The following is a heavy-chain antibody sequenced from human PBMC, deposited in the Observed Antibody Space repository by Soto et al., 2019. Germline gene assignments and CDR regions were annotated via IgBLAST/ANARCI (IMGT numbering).Heavy chain of an antibody. D-gene: IGHD3-10*01. CDR3: AKDLQYYYGSGSPPPFDY. CDR2: IRNKTNKHAT. Sequence: GGSLRLSCAASGFTFIDSPMHWVRQASGKGLEWVGRIRNKTNKHATAYAASVKGRFTISRDDSKNTLYLQMNSLRAEDTAVYYCAKDLQYYYGSGSPPPFDYWGQGTLVTVSS. V-gene: IGHV3-73*01. J-gene: IGHJ4*02. CDR1: GFTFIDSP.